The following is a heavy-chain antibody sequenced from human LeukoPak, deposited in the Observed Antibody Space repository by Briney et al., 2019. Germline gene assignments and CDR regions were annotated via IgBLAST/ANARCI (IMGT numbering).Heavy chain of an antibody. Sequence: SETLSLTCTVSGGSMSSKYWSWIRQPPGKGLEWIGYIYYSGSTNYNPSLKSRVTISVDTSKNQFSLKLSSVTAADTAVYYCARTAGGWARIDYWGQGTLVTVSS. J-gene: IGHJ4*02. CDR2: IYYSGST. CDR3: ARTAGGWARIDY. V-gene: IGHV4-59*01. D-gene: IGHD6-19*01. CDR1: GGSMSSKY.